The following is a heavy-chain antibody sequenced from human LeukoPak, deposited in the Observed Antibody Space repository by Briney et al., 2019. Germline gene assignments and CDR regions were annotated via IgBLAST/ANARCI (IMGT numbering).Heavy chain of an antibody. J-gene: IGHJ3*02. CDR2: IYYSGST. V-gene: IGHV4-30-4*08. CDR1: GGSISSGDYY. D-gene: IGHD3-9*01. CDR3: AVLSDYDILTGYKGGAFDI. Sequence: SQTLSLTCTVSGGSISSGDYYWSWIRQPPGKGLEWIGYIYYSGSTYYNPSLKSRVTISVDTSKNQFSLKLSSVTAADTAVYYCAVLSDYDILTGYKGGAFDIWGQGTMVTVSS.